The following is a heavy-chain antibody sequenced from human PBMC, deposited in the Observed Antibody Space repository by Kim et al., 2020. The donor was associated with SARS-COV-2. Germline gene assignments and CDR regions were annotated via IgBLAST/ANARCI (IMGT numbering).Heavy chain of an antibody. CDR3: ARVVAATRVYYYYGMDV. J-gene: IGHJ6*02. V-gene: IGHV4-30-2*04. Sequence: RKSRVTISVDTSKNQFSLKLSSVTAADTAVYYCARVVAATRVYYYYGMDVWGQGTTVTVSS. D-gene: IGHD2-15*01.